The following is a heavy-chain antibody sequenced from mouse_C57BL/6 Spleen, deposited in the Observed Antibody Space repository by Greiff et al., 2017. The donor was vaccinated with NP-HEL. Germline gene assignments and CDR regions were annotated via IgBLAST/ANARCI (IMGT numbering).Heavy chain of an antibody. Sequence: QVQLQQPGAELVKPGASVKLSCKASGYTFTSYWMHWVKQRPGQGLEWIGMIHPNSGSTNYTEKFKSKATLTADKSSSTAYMQLIRLTSEDSAVYSCARSKSPMVTTGGFYYDYWGQGTTLSVSS. CDR2: IHPNSGST. CDR3: ARSKSPMVTTGGFYYDY. CDR1: GYTFTSYW. J-gene: IGHJ2*01. D-gene: IGHD2-2*01. V-gene: IGHV1-64*01.